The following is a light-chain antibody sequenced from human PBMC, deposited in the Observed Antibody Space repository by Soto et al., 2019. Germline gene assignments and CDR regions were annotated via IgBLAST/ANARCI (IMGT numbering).Light chain of an antibody. CDR2: SNN. Sequence: QSVLTQPPSVSGAPGQRVTISCTGGSSNIGTGYDVHWYKQLPGTAPKLLIYSNNNRPSGVPDRFSGSKSGTSASLATTGLQDEDDADYYCLYYASGLSSHVFGTGTKLTVL. CDR3: LYYASGLSSHV. V-gene: IGLV1-40*01. J-gene: IGLJ1*01. CDR1: SSNIGTGYD.